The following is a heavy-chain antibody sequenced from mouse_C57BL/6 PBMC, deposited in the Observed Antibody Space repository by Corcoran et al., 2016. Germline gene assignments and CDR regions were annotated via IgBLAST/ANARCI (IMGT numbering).Heavy chain of an antibody. D-gene: IGHD3-2*02. CDR1: GYTFTNYG. V-gene: IGHV9-3*01. Sequence: QIQLVQSGPELKKPGETVKISCKASGYTFTNYGMSWVKQAPGKGLKWMGWINTYSGVPTYADDFKGRFAFSLETSASTAYLQINNLKNEDTATYFCARLRGLLDSSGLAWFAYWGQGTLVTVSA. J-gene: IGHJ3*01. CDR3: ARLRGLLDSSGLAWFAY. CDR2: INTYSGVP.